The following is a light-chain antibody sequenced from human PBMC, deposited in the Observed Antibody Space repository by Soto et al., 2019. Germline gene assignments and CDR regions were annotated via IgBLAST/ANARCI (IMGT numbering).Light chain of an antibody. CDR2: AAS. Sequence: DIQMTQSPSSLSASVGDRVTITCRASQSISSYLNWYQQKPGKAPKLLIYAASSLQSGVPSRFSGRGSGTDFPLTISSLQPQDFATYDCQQSYSTPRTFGQGTKVEIK. V-gene: IGKV1-39*01. CDR3: QQSYSTPRT. J-gene: IGKJ1*01. CDR1: QSISSY.